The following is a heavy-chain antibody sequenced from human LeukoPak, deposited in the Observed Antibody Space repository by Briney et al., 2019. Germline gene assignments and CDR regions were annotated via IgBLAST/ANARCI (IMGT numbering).Heavy chain of an antibody. CDR3: AELGITMIGGV. J-gene: IGHJ6*04. Sequence: GGSLRLSCAASGFTLSSYTMNWVRQAPGKGLEWVSYISSSGSTIYYADSVKGRFTISRDNAKNSLYLQMNSLRAEDTAVYYCAELGITMIGGVWGKGTTVTISS. CDR1: GFTLSSYT. CDR2: ISSSGSTI. V-gene: IGHV3-48*04. D-gene: IGHD3-10*02.